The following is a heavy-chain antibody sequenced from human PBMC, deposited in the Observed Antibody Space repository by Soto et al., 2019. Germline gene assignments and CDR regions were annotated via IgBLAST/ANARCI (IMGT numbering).Heavy chain of an antibody. CDR1: GYTLTELS. V-gene: IGHV1-24*01. CDR2: FDPEDGET. Sequence: ASVKVSCTVPGYTLTELSLHWVRQAPGKGLEWMGGFDPEDGETLHAQKIQGSVTMTDATSTSTAHVDLTSLRSEDTAVYYCARTPFYYFGLGTHLYYFDFWDQGALVTVSS. CDR3: ARTPFYYFGLGTHLYYFDF. D-gene: IGHD3-10*01. J-gene: IGHJ4*02.